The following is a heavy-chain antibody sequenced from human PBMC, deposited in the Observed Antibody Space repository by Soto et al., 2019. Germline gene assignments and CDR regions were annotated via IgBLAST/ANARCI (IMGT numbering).Heavy chain of an antibody. CDR3: ARERPDGSRLDP. D-gene: IGHD6-13*01. V-gene: IGHV4-30-4*01. CDR1: GGSISSGDYY. J-gene: IGHJ5*02. CDR2: IYYSGST. Sequence: QVQLQESGPGLVKPSQTLSLTCTVSGGSISSGDYYWSWIRQPPGKGLEWIGYIYYSGSTYYNPSRKSRGTISVDPSKNRSSLKLSSGTAADTPVSYCARERPDGSRLDPWGQGTLVTASS.